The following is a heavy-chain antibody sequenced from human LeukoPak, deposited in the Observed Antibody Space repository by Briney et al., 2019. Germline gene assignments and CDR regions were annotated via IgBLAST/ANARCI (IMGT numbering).Heavy chain of an antibody. CDR1: GFTFDNYA. J-gene: IGHJ4*02. CDR3: AKGGDSSSWYEVDY. V-gene: IGHV3-9*01. Sequence: PGGSLRLSCAASGFTFDNYAMHWVRQAPGKGLEWVSGISWNSGGIGYADSVKGRFTISRDNAKNSLYLQMNSLRAEDTALYYCAKGGDSSSWYEVDYWGQGTLVTVSS. D-gene: IGHD6-13*01. CDR2: ISWNSGGI.